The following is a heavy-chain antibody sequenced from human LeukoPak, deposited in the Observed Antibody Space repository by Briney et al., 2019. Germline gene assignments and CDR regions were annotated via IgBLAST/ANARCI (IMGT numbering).Heavy chain of an antibody. V-gene: IGHV3-48*03. CDR3: ARDGRWLFSDS. Sequence: RTGGSLRLSCAASGFTFSSYEMTWVRQAPGKGLEWVSYISSSGSTIYYADSVKGRFTISRDNAKNSLYLQMNSLRAEDTAVYYCARDGRWLFSDSWGQGTLVTVSS. D-gene: IGHD3-22*01. J-gene: IGHJ5*01. CDR2: ISSSGSTI. CDR1: GFTFSSYE.